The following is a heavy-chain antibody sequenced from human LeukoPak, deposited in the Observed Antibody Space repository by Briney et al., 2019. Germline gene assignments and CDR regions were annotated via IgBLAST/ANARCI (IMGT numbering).Heavy chain of an antibody. D-gene: IGHD3-22*01. Sequence: SQTLSLTCAVSGGSISSGGYSWSWIRQPAGKGLEWIGRIYTSGSTNYNPSLKSRVTMSVDTSKNQFSLKLSSVTAADTAVYYCARDDGYYYDSSGYYGYWGQGTLVTVSS. CDR1: GGSISSGGYS. CDR2: IYTSGST. J-gene: IGHJ4*02. V-gene: IGHV4-61*02. CDR3: ARDDGYYYDSSGYYGY.